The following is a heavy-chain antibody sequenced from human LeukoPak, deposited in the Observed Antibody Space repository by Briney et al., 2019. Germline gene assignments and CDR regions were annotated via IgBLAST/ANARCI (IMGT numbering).Heavy chain of an antibody. V-gene: IGHV3-11*03. CDR3: ARTLYGDYVDY. D-gene: IGHD4-17*01. CDR2: INTNTAYT. J-gene: IGHJ4*02. Sequence: GGSLRLSCVASGFIFGGYSMSWIRQAPGKGLEWVSYINTNTAYTNYADSVKGRFTISRDNAKNSLYLQMNSLRAEDTAVYYCARTLYGDYVDYWGQGTLVTVSS. CDR1: GFIFGGYS.